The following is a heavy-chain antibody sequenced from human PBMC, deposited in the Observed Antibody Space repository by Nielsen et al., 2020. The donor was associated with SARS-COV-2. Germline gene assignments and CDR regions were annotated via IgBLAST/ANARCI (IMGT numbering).Heavy chain of an antibody. CDR3: ARDIYYYDSSGYRGYYYYGMDV. CDR1: GGTFSSYG. Sequence: ASVKVSCKASGGTFSSYGISWVRQAPGQGLEWMGWISAYNGNTNYAQKLQGRVTMTTDTSTSTAYMELRSLRSGDTAVYYCARDIYYYDSSGYRGYYYYGMDVWGQGTTVTVSS. D-gene: IGHD3-22*01. V-gene: IGHV1-18*01. CDR2: ISAYNGNT. J-gene: IGHJ6*02.